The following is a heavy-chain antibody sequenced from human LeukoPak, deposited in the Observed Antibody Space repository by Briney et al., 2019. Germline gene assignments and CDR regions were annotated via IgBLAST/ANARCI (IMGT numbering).Heavy chain of an antibody. D-gene: IGHD3-10*01. CDR1: GYTFTGYY. CDR2: INPNSGGT. V-gene: IGHV1-2*02. CDR3: ARVDAGLLYNWFDP. Sequence: ASVKVSCKASGYTFTGYYMHWVRQAPGQGLEWMGWINPNSGGTNYAQKFQGRVTMTRDTSISTAYMELSRLRSDDTAVYYCARVDAGLLYNWFDPWGQGTLVTVSS. J-gene: IGHJ5*02.